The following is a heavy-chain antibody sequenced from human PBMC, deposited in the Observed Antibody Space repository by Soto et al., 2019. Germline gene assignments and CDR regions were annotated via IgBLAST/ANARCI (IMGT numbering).Heavy chain of an antibody. D-gene: IGHD1-7*01. Sequence: QVQLQESGPGLVKPSGTLSLTCAVSGGSFTSNNWWTWVRQPPGQGLEWIGEIYRTGSTNYNPSLKSRVTISLDTPENQFSLKVTSLTAADTAVYYCASRDPGTSVDYWGQGTLVTVSS. CDR2: IYRTGST. V-gene: IGHV4-4*02. CDR3: ASRDPGTSVDY. J-gene: IGHJ4*02. CDR1: GGSFTSNNW.